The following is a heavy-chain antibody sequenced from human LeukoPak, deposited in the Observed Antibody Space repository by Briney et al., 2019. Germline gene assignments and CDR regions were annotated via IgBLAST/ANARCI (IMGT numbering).Heavy chain of an antibody. CDR3: ARGTRLSSSSWYYGMDV. Sequence: GGSLRLYCAASGFTFSSYWMSWVRQAPGKGLEWVANIKQDGSEKYYVDSVKGRFTISRDNAKNSLYLQMNSLRAEDTAVYYCARGTRLSSSSWYYGMDVWGQGTTVTVSS. D-gene: IGHD6-13*01. V-gene: IGHV3-7*01. CDR2: IKQDGSEK. J-gene: IGHJ6*02. CDR1: GFTFSSYW.